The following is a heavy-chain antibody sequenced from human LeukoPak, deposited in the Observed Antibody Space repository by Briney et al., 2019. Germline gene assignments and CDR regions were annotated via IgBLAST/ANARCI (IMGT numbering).Heavy chain of an antibody. Sequence: ASGKVSCKAYGYTFTSYGISCVRQAPGEGLEWMGWISGYNGDTKNAQKLQGRVTMTTDTSTTTAYMELRSLRSDDTAVYYCARDGRHRYYYDSSGFYGSWFDPWGQGTLVTVSS. CDR2: ISGYNGDT. J-gene: IGHJ5*02. V-gene: IGHV1-18*01. CDR1: GYTFTSYG. CDR3: ARDGRHRYYYDSSGFYGSWFDP. D-gene: IGHD3-22*01.